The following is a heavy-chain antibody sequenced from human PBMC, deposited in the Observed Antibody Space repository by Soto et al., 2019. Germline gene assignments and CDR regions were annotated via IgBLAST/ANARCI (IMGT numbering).Heavy chain of an antibody. V-gene: IGHV4-4*07. J-gene: IGHJ3*02. CDR2: VYITGST. CDR3: ARGGRDGFDI. CDR1: GGSISTFY. Sequence: QVQLQESGPGLVKPSETLSLTCNVSGGSISTFYWNWIRQSAEKGLEWIGRVYITGSTNYHPSLKSRVTMSVDTSKNQFSLKMSSVTAADTAVYCCARGGRDGFDIWGQGTRVTVSS.